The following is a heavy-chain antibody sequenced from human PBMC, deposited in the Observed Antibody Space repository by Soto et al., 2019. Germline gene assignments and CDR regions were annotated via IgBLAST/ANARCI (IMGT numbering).Heavy chain of an antibody. Sequence: SETLSLTCAVYGGSFSGYYGNWIRQPPGKGLEWIGYIYYSGSTNYNPSLKSRVTISVDTSKHQFSLKLRSVTTADTAVYYCGRAPAVGGIDYWGEGTLVT. CDR3: GRAPAVGGIDY. D-gene: IGHD6-19*01. CDR2: IYYSGST. V-gene: IGHV4-59*01. J-gene: IGHJ4*02. CDR1: GGSFSGYY.